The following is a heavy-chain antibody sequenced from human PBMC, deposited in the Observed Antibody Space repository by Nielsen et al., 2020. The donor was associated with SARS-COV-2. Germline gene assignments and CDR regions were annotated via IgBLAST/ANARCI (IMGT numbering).Heavy chain of an antibody. J-gene: IGHJ4*02. V-gene: IGHV3-30*18. D-gene: IGHD5-18*01. Sequence: GESLKISCAASGFTFSSYGMHWVRQAPGKGLEWVAVISYDGSNKYYADSVKGRFTISRDNSKNSLYLQMNSLRAEDTAFYYCAKGRAVETHFDYWGQGTLVTVSS. CDR2: ISYDGSNK. CDR1: GFTFSSYG. CDR3: AKGRAVETHFDY.